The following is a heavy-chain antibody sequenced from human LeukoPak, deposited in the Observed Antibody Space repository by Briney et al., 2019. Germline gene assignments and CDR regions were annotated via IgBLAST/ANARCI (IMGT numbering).Heavy chain of an antibody. CDR3: ARDLFRELRPFDY. V-gene: IGHV3-48*03. D-gene: IGHD1-26*01. CDR2: ISSSGSAI. J-gene: IGHJ4*02. CDR1: GFTFSSYE. Sequence: GGSLRLSCAASGFTFSSYEMNWVRQAPGKGLEWVSCISSSGSAIYYADSVKGRFTISRDNAKNSLYLQMNSLRAEDTAVYYCARDLFRELRPFDYWGQGTLVTVSS.